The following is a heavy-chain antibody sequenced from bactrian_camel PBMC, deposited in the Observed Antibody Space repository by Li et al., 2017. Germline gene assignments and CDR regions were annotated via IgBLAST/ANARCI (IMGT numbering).Heavy chain of an antibody. Sequence: VQLVESGGGLVQPGGSLRLSCKGSGLTFDAYAMGWFRRPAGKEREGVAALAHGGASTWYRDSVKGRFTISRDNTKNTLYLRMNSLKPEDTATYYCAAPRARCLGWSTFFGYLGQGTQVTVS. CDR1: GLTFDAYA. CDR2: LAHGGAST. CDR3: AAPRARCLGWSTFFGY. D-gene: IGHD5*01. J-gene: IGHJ6*01. V-gene: IGHV3S31*01.